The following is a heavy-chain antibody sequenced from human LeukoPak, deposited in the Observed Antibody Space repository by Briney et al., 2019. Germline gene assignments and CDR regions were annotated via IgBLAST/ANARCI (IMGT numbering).Heavy chain of an antibody. CDR1: GFTFNTYS. V-gene: IGHV3-21*04. J-gene: IGHJ4*02. CDR3: ARRRDFFDY. Sequence: GGSLRLSCAASGFTFNTYSMNWVRQAPGKGLEWVSSFSSGVDYNHYADSVKGRFTISRDTAKNSLYLQMSSLRAKDTAVYYCARRRDFFDYWGQGTLVTVSS. CDR2: FSSGVDYN.